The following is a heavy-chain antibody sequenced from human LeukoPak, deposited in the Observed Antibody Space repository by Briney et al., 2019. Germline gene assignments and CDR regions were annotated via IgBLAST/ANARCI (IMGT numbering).Heavy chain of an antibody. Sequence: GGSLRLSCAASGFTVSSNYMSWVRQAPGKGLEWVSVIYSGGSTYYTDSVKGRFTISRDNSKNTVFLQMSSLRAEDTAVYFCARDRDSSVDDAFDIWGQGTMVTVSS. D-gene: IGHD3-22*01. CDR3: ARDRDSSVDDAFDI. CDR2: IYSGGST. CDR1: GFTVSSNY. V-gene: IGHV3-53*01. J-gene: IGHJ3*02.